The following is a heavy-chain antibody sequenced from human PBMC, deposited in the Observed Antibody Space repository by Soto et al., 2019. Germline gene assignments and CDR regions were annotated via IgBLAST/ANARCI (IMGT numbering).Heavy chain of an antibody. J-gene: IGHJ6*02. D-gene: IGHD3-10*01. Sequence: QVQMQESGPGLVKPSETLSLSCTVSGGSISSYYWSWIRQPPGKGMEWIGYVHHSWGSTYNPSLQSRVALSLHTSKSQFSLKLPSVTATDAAVYYCARQGFGALHRLVDVWGQGTTVTVSS. CDR3: ARQGFGALHRLVDV. CDR2: VHHSWGS. CDR1: GGSISSYY. V-gene: IGHV4-59*08.